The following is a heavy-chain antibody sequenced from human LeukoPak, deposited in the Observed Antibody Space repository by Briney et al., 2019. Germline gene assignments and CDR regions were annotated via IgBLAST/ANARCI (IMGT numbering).Heavy chain of an antibody. D-gene: IGHD3-9*01. J-gene: IGHJ3*02. Sequence: PSETLSLTCVVSGGSISGGSYSWSWIRQPPGKGLEWIGYIYSGGSAYYNPSLKSRVTISVDTSKNQFSLKLRSVTAADTAVYHCARLKSRLAAIDIWGQGTMVTVSS. CDR3: ARLKSRLAAIDI. CDR2: IYSGGSA. CDR1: GGSISGGSYS. V-gene: IGHV4-30-2*03.